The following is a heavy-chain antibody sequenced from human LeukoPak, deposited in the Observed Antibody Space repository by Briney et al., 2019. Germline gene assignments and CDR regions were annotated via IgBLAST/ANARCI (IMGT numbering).Heavy chain of an antibody. CDR1: GGSISSYY. V-gene: IGHV4-39*07. Sequence: SETLSLTCTVSGGSISSYYWGWIRQPPGKGLEWIGSIYYSGSTYYNPSLKSRVTISVDTSKNQFSLKPSSVTAADTAVYYCARGSIAAAQLPLDYWGQGTLVTVSS. D-gene: IGHD6-13*01. J-gene: IGHJ4*02. CDR3: ARGSIAAAQLPLDY. CDR2: IYYSGST.